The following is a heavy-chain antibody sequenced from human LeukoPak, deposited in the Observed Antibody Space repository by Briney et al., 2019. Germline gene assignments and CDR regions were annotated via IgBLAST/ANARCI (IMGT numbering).Heavy chain of an antibody. D-gene: IGHD6-19*01. CDR3: ARDSYAGGSSGWTSFDH. V-gene: IGHV6-1*01. J-gene: IGHJ5*02. CDR1: GDSVSNNSAA. CDR2: TYYGSKWYN. Sequence: SQTLSLTFAITGDSVSNNSAAWNWLRQSTSRGLEGLGSTYYGSKWYNDYAVSVKSRITINPDTSKNQFSLQLNSVTLDDTAVYYCARDSYAGGSSGWTSFDHWGQGTLVTVSS.